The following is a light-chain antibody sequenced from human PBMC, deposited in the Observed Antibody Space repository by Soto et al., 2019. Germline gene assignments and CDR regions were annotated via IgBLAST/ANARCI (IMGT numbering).Light chain of an antibody. Sequence: QSVLTQPASVSGSPGQSITISCTGTSTDVGGYHFVSWYQHHPGKAPKLILYEVTARPSGVSSRFSGSKSGNTASLTISGIQADEEANYYCSSYTSSNTPYVFGTGTKVTVL. CDR2: EVT. V-gene: IGLV2-14*01. CDR3: SSYTSSNTPYV. J-gene: IGLJ1*01. CDR1: STDVGGYHF.